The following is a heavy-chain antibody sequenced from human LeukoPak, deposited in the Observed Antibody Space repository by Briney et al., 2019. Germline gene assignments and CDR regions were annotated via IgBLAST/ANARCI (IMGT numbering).Heavy chain of an antibody. CDR3: ARYYDSSGYSNWFDP. D-gene: IGHD3-22*01. V-gene: IGHV4-59*01. CDR2: IYYSGST. CDR1: GGSISSYY. J-gene: IGHJ5*02. Sequence: SETLSLTCTVSGGSISSYYWSWIRQPPGKGLEWIGYIYYSGSTNYNPSLKSRVTISVDTSKNQFSLRLISVTAADTAVYYCARYYDSSGYSNWFDPWGQGTLVTVSS.